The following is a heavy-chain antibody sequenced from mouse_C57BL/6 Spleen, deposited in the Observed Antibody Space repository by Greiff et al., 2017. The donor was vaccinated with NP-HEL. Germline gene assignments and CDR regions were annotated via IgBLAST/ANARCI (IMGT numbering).Heavy chain of an antibody. CDR3: TRERYSNYEFAY. Sequence: EVQLQQSGTVLARPGASVKMSCKTSGYTFTSYWMHWVKQRPGQGLEWIGAIYPGTSDTSYNQKFKGKAKLTAVTSASTAYMELSSLTNEDSAVYYCTRERYSNYEFAYWGQGTLVTVSA. CDR2: IYPGTSDT. D-gene: IGHD2-5*01. J-gene: IGHJ3*01. CDR1: GYTFTSYW. V-gene: IGHV1-5*01.